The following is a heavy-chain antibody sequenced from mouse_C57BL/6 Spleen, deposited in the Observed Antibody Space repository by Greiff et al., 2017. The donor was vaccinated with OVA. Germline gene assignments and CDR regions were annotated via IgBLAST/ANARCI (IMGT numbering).Heavy chain of an antibody. D-gene: IGHD1-1*01. Sequence: VQLQQPGAELVKPGASVKLSCKASGYTFTSYWMHWVKQRPGRGLEWIGRIDPNSGGTKYNEKFKSKATLTVDKPSSTAYMQLSSLTSEDSAVYYCARMDYYGSSGAYWGQGTLVTVSA. CDR1: GYTFTSYW. J-gene: IGHJ3*01. V-gene: IGHV1-72*01. CDR2: IDPNSGGT. CDR3: ARMDYYGSSGAY.